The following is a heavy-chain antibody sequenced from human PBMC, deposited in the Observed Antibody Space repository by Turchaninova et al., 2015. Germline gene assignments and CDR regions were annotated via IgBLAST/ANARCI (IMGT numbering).Heavy chain of an antibody. CDR3: AKEPTSGRLYYYMDV. D-gene: IGHD1-26*01. CDR1: GFTFSSFA. CDR2: ISVFGGCT. Sequence: EVQLLESGGGLVQPGGSLRLSCAASGFTFSSFAMCWVRQAPGKGLGWGSGISVFGGCTYYADSVNGRFTLSRDDSKSTLYLQMGSLRAEDTAVYFCAKEPTSGRLYYYMDVWGKGTTVTVSS. V-gene: IGHV3-23*01. J-gene: IGHJ6*03.